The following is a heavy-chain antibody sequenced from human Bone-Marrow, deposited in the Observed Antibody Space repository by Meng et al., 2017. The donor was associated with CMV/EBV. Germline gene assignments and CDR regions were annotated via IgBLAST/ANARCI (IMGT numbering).Heavy chain of an antibody. V-gene: IGHV3-21*04. Sequence: GESLKISCTASGFTFSGYTMNWVRQAPGKGLEWISSISTSSIYIHYADSVKGRFTISRDNAKNSLNLQMNSLRAEDTALYYCARRGDYSLDYWGQGTLVTVSS. CDR1: GFTFSGYT. CDR3: ARRGDYSLDY. J-gene: IGHJ4*02. D-gene: IGHD3-10*01. CDR2: ISTSSIYI.